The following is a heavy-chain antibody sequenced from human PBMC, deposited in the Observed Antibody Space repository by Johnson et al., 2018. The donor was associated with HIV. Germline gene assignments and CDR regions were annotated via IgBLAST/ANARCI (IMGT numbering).Heavy chain of an antibody. V-gene: IGHV3-66*01. Sequence: VQLVESGGGLVQPGGSLRLSCAASGFTVSSNYMSWVRQAPGKGLEWVSVIYSGGRSYYADSVKSRFTISRDNAKNSLYLQMNSLRAEDTALYYCARGEGRGAFDIWGQGTMVTVSS. CDR3: ARGEGRGAFDI. J-gene: IGHJ3*02. CDR1: GFTVSSNY. CDR2: IYSGGRS. D-gene: IGHD3-10*01.